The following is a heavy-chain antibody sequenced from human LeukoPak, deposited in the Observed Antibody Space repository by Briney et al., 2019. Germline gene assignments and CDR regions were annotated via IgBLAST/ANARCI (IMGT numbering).Heavy chain of an antibody. D-gene: IGHD2-15*01. CDR3: ARDGGATIFDY. CDR1: GYTFTTYG. Sequence: GASVQVSCKASGYTFTTYGISWVRQAPGQGLEWMGWITTFNGKTNYAQNLQGRVNMTTDTSASKVYMELRSLRSDDTAVYYCARDGGATIFDYWGQGTLVTVSS. CDR2: ITTFNGKT. J-gene: IGHJ4*02. V-gene: IGHV1-18*01.